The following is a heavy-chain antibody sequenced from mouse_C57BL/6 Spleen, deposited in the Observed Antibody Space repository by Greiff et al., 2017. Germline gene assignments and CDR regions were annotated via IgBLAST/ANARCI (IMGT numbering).Heavy chain of an antibody. CDR2: ISSGGDYI. CDR3: TRSITTVVANYFDY. J-gene: IGHJ2*01. Sequence: EVMLVESGEGLVKPGGSLKLSCAASGFTFSSYAMSWVRQTPEKRLEWVAYISSGGDYIYYADTVKGRFTISRDNARNTLYLQMSSLKSEDTAMYYCTRSITTVVANYFDYWGQGTTLTVSS. V-gene: IGHV5-9-1*02. CDR1: GFTFSSYA. D-gene: IGHD1-1*01.